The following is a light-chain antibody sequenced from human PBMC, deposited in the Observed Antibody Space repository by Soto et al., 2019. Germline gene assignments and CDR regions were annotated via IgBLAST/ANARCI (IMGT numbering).Light chain of an antibody. CDR1: QGISSW. V-gene: IGKV1-5*03. J-gene: IGKJ1*01. CDR2: KAS. CDR3: QHYNSYSEA. Sequence: DSHTIHSPSSVSSSLGDRVTITYRASQGISSWLAWYQQKPGKAPKLLIYKASTLKSGVPSRFSGSGSGTEFTLTISSLQPDDVATYYCQHYNSYSEAFGQGTKVDI.